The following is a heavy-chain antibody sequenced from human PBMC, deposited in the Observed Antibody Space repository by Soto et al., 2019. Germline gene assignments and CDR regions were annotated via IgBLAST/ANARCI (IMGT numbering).Heavy chain of an antibody. Sequence: GGSLRLSCAASGFTFSLYTMSWVRQAPGKGLEWVSGIYGSASKTFYADSVKGRFTISRDNAKNPLYLQMNSLRAEDTAVYYCARVHCSGGSCYSGRGFDYWGQGTLVTVSS. CDR2: IYGSASKT. CDR3: ARVHCSGGSCYSGRGFDY. CDR1: GFTFSLYT. J-gene: IGHJ4*02. D-gene: IGHD2-15*01. V-gene: IGHV3-21*01.